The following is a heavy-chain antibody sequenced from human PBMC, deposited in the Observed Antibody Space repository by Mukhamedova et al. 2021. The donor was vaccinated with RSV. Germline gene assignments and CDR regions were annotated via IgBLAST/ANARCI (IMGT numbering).Heavy chain of an antibody. V-gene: IGHV6-1*01. Sequence: VTGRITINPDTSKNQFSLQLNSVTPEDTAVYYCARQDVSKFAYWGQGTLVTVSS. D-gene: IGHD2-2*01. J-gene: IGHJ4*02. CDR3: ARQDVSKFAY.